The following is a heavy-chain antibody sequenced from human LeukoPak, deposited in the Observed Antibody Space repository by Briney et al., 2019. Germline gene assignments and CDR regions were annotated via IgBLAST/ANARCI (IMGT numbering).Heavy chain of an antibody. CDR1: GGTFSSYA. D-gene: IGHD5-24*01. CDR3: AEESTDNWFDP. CDR2: IIPIFGIA. Sequence: SVRVSCKASGGTFSSYAISWVRQAPGQGLEWMGRIIPIFGIANYAQKFQGRVTITADKSTSTAYMELSSLRSEDTAVYYCAEESTDNWFDPWGQGTLVTVSS. J-gene: IGHJ5*02. V-gene: IGHV1-69*04.